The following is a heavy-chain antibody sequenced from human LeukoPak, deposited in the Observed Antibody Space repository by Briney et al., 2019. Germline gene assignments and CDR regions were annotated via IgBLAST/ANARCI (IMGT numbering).Heavy chain of an antibody. CDR1: GFTFTNHG. CDR3: GRDAGLGSGSVEY. CDR2: IRPDGRET. D-gene: IGHD3-10*01. J-gene: IGHJ4*02. Sequence: GGSLRLSCAASGFTFTNHGMTWVRQAPGKGLVWVSRIRPDGRETNHADSVKGRFTISRDNAKNTLYLQMNSLGAEDTAVYYCGRDAGLGSGSVEYWGEGVLVTVSS. V-gene: IGHV3-74*01.